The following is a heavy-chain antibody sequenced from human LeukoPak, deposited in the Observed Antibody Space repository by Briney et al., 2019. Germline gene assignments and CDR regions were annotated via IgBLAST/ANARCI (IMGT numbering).Heavy chain of an antibody. CDR2: INWDGGGT. CDR1: GFTFDDYA. V-gene: IGHV3-43D*03. J-gene: IGHJ4*02. Sequence: GGSLRLSCAASGFTFDDYATHWVRQAPGKGLEWVSLINWDGGGTFYADSVKGRFTISRDNSKNSLYLQMNSLRAEDTAVYYCARDRLHYGEYEKTFDYWGQGTLVSVSS. CDR3: ARDRLHYGEYEKTFDY. D-gene: IGHD4-17*01.